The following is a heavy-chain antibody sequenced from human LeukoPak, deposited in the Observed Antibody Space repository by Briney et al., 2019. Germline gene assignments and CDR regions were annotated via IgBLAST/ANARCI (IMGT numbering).Heavy chain of an antibody. CDR3: ARPVSPNYFYYMDV. J-gene: IGHJ6*03. V-gene: IGHV3-11*01. D-gene: IGHD4-11*01. CDR1: GFTFSNFY. CDR2: ISGSGTNQ. Sequence: GGSLRLSCAASGFTFSNFYTSRFRQAPGKGLEWPSYISGSGTNQHYADSVRGRFTISRDNAENSLSLQMDSLRAEDTAVYYCARPVSPNYFYYMDVWGKGTTVTVSS.